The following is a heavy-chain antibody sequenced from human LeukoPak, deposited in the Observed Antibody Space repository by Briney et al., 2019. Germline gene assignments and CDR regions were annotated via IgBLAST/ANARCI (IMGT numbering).Heavy chain of an antibody. V-gene: IGHV3-21*01. D-gene: IGHD1-26*01. CDR3: ARDVGSDYFDY. J-gene: IGHJ4*02. CDR2: ISSSSSYI. Sequence: GGSLRLSCAVSGFTFGRYWMGWVRQAPGKGLEWVSSISSSSSYIYYADSVKGRFTISRDNAKNSLYLQMNSLRAEDTAVYYCARDVGSDYFDYWGQGTLVTVSS. CDR1: GFTFGRYW.